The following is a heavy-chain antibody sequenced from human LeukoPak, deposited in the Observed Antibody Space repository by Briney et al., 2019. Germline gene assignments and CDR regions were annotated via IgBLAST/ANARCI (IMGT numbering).Heavy chain of an antibody. D-gene: IGHD3-22*01. J-gene: IGHJ4*02. CDR1: GFTFSSYA. Sequence: RAGGSLRLSCSASGFTFSSYAMSWVRQAPGKGLEWVSAISGSGGSTGYADSVKGRFTISRDNAKNSLYLQMNSLRAEDTALYYCAREDLADSSGLNFPFDYWGQGTLVTVSS. V-gene: IGHV3-20*04. CDR2: ISGSGGST. CDR3: AREDLADSSGLNFPFDY.